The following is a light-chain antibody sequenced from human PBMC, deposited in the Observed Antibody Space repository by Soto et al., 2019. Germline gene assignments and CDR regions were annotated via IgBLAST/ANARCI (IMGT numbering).Light chain of an antibody. J-gene: IGKJ5*01. Sequence: DIVLTQSPGIVSLSPGERATLSCRASQSLSSSFLAWYQQKRGQAPRLLIYGASSRATGVPDRFSCSGSETDFTLSITRLEPEDFAMYYCQQYENSPITFGLGTRLEIK. CDR3: QQYENSPIT. V-gene: IGKV3-20*01. CDR1: QSLSSSF. CDR2: GAS.